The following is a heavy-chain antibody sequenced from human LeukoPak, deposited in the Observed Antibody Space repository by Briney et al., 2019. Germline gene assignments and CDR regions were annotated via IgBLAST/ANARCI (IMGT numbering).Heavy chain of an antibody. CDR2: IYYSGST. J-gene: IGHJ5*02. CDR3: ARSSAAAGWFDP. Sequence: PSETLSLTCTVSGGSIRSYYWSWIRQPPGKGLEWIGYIYYSGSTNYNPSLKSRVTISVDTSKNQFSLKLSSVTAADTAVYYCARSSAAAGWFDPWGQGTLVTVSS. V-gene: IGHV4-59*01. CDR1: GGSIRSYY. D-gene: IGHD6-13*01.